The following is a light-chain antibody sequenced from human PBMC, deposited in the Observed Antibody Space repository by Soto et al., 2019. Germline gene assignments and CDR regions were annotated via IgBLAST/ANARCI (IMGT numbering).Light chain of an antibody. CDR1: QNISNY. CDR3: QQSYRTPRT. Sequence: DIQMTQSPSSLSASVGDRVTVTCRASQNISNYLNWYQQKPGKAPKLLIYAASSLQTGVPSRFSGSGSGTDFTLTITSLQPEDFATYYCQQSYRTPRTFGQGTKLEIK. J-gene: IGKJ2*01. V-gene: IGKV1-39*01. CDR2: AAS.